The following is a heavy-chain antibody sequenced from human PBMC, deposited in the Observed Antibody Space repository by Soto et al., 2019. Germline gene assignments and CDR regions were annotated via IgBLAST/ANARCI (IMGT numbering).Heavy chain of an antibody. CDR3: ARARRDGYNLWWFDP. Sequence: QVQLQESGPGLVKPSGTLSLTCAVSGGSISSSNWWSWVRQPPGKGLEWIGEIYHSRSTNYNPSLKSRVTISVDKSKNQFSLKLSSVTAADTAVYYCARARRDGYNLWWFDPWGQGTLVTVSS. CDR1: GGSISSSNW. J-gene: IGHJ5*02. D-gene: IGHD5-12*01. CDR2: IYHSRST. V-gene: IGHV4-4*02.